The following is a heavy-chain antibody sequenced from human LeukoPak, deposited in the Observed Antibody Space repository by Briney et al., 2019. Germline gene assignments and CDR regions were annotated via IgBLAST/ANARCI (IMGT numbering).Heavy chain of an antibody. CDR3: AGWEIAAAGKEWWFDP. Sequence: SETLSLTCTVSGTSITSYYWNWIRQAPGQGPEXXXXXHYSGNTKYNPPLKSRVTISVDTSKNQFSLKLSSVTAADTAVYYCAGWEIAAAGKEWWFDPWGQGTLVTVSS. V-gene: IGHV4-59*08. CDR1: GTSITSYY. CDR2: XHYSGNT. D-gene: IGHD6-13*01. J-gene: IGHJ5*02.